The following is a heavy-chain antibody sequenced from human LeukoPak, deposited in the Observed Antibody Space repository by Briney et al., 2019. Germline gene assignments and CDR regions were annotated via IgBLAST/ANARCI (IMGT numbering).Heavy chain of an antibody. CDR3: AREPTVTNAFDI. Sequence: PSETLSLTCTVSGGSISSYYWSWIRQPPGKGLEWIGYIYYSGSTNYNPSLKSRVTIPVDTSKNQFSLKLSSVTAADTAVYYCAREPTVTNAFDIWGQGTMVTVSS. J-gene: IGHJ3*02. V-gene: IGHV4-59*01. CDR2: IYYSGST. CDR1: GGSISSYY. D-gene: IGHD4-17*01.